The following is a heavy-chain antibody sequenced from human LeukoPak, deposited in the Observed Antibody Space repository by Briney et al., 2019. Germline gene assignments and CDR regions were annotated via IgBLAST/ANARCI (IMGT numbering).Heavy chain of an antibody. CDR3: ASGKRVPPMELDY. D-gene: IGHD1-1*01. J-gene: IGHJ4*02. CDR1: GFTFSSYA. V-gene: IGHV3-64*01. CDR2: ISSNGGST. Sequence: GGSLRLSCAASGFTFSSYAMHWVRQAPGKGLEYVSAISSNGGSTYYANSVKGRFTISRDNSKNTLYLQMGSLRAEDMAVYYCASGKRVPPMELDYWGQGTLVTVSS.